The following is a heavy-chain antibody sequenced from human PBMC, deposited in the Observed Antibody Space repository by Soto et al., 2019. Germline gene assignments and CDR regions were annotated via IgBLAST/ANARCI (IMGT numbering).Heavy chain of an antibody. CDR1: GGSFSGYY. CDR2: INHSGST. Sequence: PSETLSLTCAVYGGSFSGYYWSWIRQPPGKGLEWIGEINHSGSTNYDPSLKSRVTISVDTSKNQFSLKLSSVTAADTAVYYCVRGQRTHYDIVTNFDYWGQGTLVTVSS. D-gene: IGHD3-9*01. V-gene: IGHV4-34*01. J-gene: IGHJ4*02. CDR3: VRGQRTHYDIVTNFDY.